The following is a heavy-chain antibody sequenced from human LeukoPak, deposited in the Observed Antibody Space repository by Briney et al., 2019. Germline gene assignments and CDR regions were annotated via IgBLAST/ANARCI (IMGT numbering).Heavy chain of an antibody. Sequence: ASVKVSCKASGYTFTGYYMHWVRQAPEQGLEWMGWINPNSGGTNYAQKFQGRVTMTRDTSISTAYMELSRLRSDDTAVYYCARDHCSGGSCYFTLGYWSQGTLVTVSS. CDR2: INPNSGGT. J-gene: IGHJ4*02. CDR3: ARDHCSGGSCYFTLGY. CDR1: GYTFTGYY. V-gene: IGHV1-2*02. D-gene: IGHD2-15*01.